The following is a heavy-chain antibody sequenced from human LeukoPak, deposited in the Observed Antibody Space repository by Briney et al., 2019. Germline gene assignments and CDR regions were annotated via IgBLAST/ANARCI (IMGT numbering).Heavy chain of an antibody. CDR2: INPSGGST. V-gene: IGHV1-46*01. J-gene: IGHJ4*02. Sequence: ASVKVSCKASGYTLTSYYMHWVRQAPGQGLEWMGIINPSGGSTSYAQKFQGRVTMTRDTSTSTVYMELSSLRSEDTAVYYCARATATQAHFDYWGQGTLVTVSS. CDR1: GYTLTSYY. CDR3: ARATATQAHFDY.